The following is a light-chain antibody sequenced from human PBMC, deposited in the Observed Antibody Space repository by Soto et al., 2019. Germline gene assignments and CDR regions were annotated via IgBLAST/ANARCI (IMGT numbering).Light chain of an antibody. Sequence: IQLTQTPVTLSAAVGGEVTITCRASQTISRWLAWYQQKPGRAPKLLIYDASTLESGVPSRFSGSGSETEFTLTISRLQPDDFATYFCHSRAVGQGTRLEIK. CDR2: DAS. CDR3: HSRA. CDR1: QTISRW. J-gene: IGKJ5*01. V-gene: IGKV1-5*01.